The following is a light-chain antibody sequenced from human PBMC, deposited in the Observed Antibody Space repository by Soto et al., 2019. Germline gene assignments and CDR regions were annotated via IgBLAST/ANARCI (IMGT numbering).Light chain of an antibody. CDR2: LGS. Sequence: DIVMTQSPLSLPVTPGEPASISCRSSQSLLHSNGYKYLDWYLQKPGQSPQLLIYLGSNRASGVPERFSGSGSGTDFTLKISRVEAEDVGVYYCSQTIQRPFTFGQGTKLEIK. CDR1: QSLLHSNGYKY. V-gene: IGKV2-28*01. J-gene: IGKJ2*01. CDR3: SQTIQRPFT.